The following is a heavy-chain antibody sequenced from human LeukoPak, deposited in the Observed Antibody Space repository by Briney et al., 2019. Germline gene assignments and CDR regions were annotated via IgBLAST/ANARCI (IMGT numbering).Heavy chain of an antibody. D-gene: IGHD3-22*01. V-gene: IGHV3-20*04. CDR1: GFTFDDYG. J-gene: IGHJ4*02. CDR3: ARALETYYYDSSGYFDY. Sequence: GGSLRLSCAASGFTFDDYGMSWVRQAPGKGLEWVSGINWNGGGTGYADSVKGRFTISRDNAKNSLYLQMNSLRAEDTALYYCARALETYYYDSSGYFDYWGQGTLVTVSS. CDR2: INWNGGGT.